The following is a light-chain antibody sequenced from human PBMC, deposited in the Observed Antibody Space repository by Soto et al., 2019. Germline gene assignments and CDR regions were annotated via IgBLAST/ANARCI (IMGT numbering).Light chain of an antibody. CDR3: QKRSNWPWT. V-gene: IGKV3-11*01. Sequence: IVLTHSPAARSLSPGERASLSCIASQSVSSYLAWYQQKPGQAPRLLIYDASNRATGIPARFSGSGSGTDFTLTISSLEPEDFAVYYCQKRSNWPWTCGQGTKGDIK. CDR2: DAS. J-gene: IGKJ1*01. CDR1: QSVSSY.